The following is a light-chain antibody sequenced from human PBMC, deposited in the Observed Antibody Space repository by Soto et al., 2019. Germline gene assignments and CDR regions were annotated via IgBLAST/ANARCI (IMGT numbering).Light chain of an antibody. V-gene: IGKV4-1*01. CDR1: QTVLYSSNNKNF. J-gene: IGKJ1*01. CDR3: QQYYTSPQT. Sequence: DIVMTQSPDSPAVSLGERATISCKSSQTVLYSSNNKNFLAWYQQKPGQPPKLLIYWASTRESGVPDRFSGSGSGTDFTLTINSLQAEDVAVYYCQQYYTSPQTFGQGTKVEIK. CDR2: WAS.